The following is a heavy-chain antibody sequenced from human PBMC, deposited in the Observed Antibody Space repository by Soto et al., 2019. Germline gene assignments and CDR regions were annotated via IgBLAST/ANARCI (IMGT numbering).Heavy chain of an antibody. CDR1: GYSFTSYW. Sequence: GESLKISCKGSGYSFTSYWISWVRQMPGKGLEGMGRIDPSDSYTNYSPSFQGHVTISADKSISTAYLQWSSLKASDTAMYYCARLGGSKHSVTAKEVDYYYYGMDVWGQGTTVTVSS. V-gene: IGHV5-10-1*01. CDR2: IDPSDSYT. J-gene: IGHJ6*02. D-gene: IGHD3-3*01. CDR3: ARLGGSKHSVTAKEVDYYYYGMDV.